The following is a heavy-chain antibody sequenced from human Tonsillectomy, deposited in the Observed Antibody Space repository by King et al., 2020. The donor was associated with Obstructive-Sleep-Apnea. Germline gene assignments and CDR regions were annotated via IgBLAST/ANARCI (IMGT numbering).Heavy chain of an antibody. D-gene: IGHD6-13*01. CDR1: GGSFSDYY. CDR3: ARGSGAADVNWFDP. CDR2: INHSGST. Sequence: VQLQQWGAGLLNPSETLSLICAVYGGSFSDYYWSWIRQPPGKGLEWIGEINHSGSTNYNPSLKSRVTMSVDTSQNQFSLKLSSVTAADTAVYYCARGSGAADVNWFDPWGQGTLVTVSS. V-gene: IGHV4-34*01. J-gene: IGHJ5*02.